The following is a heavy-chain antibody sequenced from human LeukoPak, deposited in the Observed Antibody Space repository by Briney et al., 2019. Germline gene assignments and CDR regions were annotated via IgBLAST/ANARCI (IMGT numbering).Heavy chain of an antibody. CDR2: IYYSGST. CDR3: ARGVGRNFDY. J-gene: IGHJ4*02. CDR1: GGSISSSSYY. Sequence: SETLSLTCTVSGGSISSSSYYWGWIRQPPGKGLEWIGSIYYSGSTYYNPSLKSRVTISVDTSKNQFSLKLSSVTAADTAVYYCARGVGRNFDYWGQGTLVTVSS. D-gene: IGHD2-15*01. V-gene: IGHV4-39*01.